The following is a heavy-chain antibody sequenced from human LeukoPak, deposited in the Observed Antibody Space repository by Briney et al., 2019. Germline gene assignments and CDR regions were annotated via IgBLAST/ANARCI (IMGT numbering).Heavy chain of an antibody. V-gene: IGHV1-69*13. J-gene: IGHJ5*02. D-gene: IGHD5-18*01. Sequence: GASVKVSCKPSGGAFSSYAISWVRQAPGQGLEWMGGIIPIFGTANYAQKFQGRVTTTADESTSTAYMELSSLRSEDTAVYYCARDWDTAMVMSWFYPWGQGNLVTVSS. CDR3: ARDWDTAMVMSWFYP. CDR1: GGAFSSYA. CDR2: IIPIFGTA.